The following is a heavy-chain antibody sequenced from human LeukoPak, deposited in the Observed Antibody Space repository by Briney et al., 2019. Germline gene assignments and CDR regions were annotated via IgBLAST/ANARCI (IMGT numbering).Heavy chain of an antibody. CDR3: ARENDLGYCSGGSCYYYMDV. CDR2: IYTSGST. J-gene: IGHJ6*03. CDR1: GGSISSYY. Sequence: SETLSLTCTVSGGSISSYYWSWIRQPAGKGLEWIGRIYTSGSTNYNPSLKSRVTISVDKSKNQFSLKLSSVTAADTAVYYCARENDLGYCSGGSCYYYMDVWGKGTTVTVS. D-gene: IGHD2-15*01. V-gene: IGHV4-4*07.